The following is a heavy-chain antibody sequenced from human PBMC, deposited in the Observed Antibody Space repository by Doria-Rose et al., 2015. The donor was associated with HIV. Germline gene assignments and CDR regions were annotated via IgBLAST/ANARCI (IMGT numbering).Heavy chain of an antibody. CDR3: ARIKSSRWYHKYYFDF. D-gene: IGHD6-13*01. Sequence: QVTLKESGPVLMKPTETLTLTRTVSGVSLSSPGMGVSWIRQPPGKALEWLANIFTDDERSYKPSLKSRLTISRGTSKSQVVLTMTDMDPVDTATYYCARIKSSRWYHKYYFDFWGQGTLVIVSA. CDR1: GVSLSSPGMG. V-gene: IGHV2-26*01. CDR2: IFTDDER. J-gene: IGHJ4*02.